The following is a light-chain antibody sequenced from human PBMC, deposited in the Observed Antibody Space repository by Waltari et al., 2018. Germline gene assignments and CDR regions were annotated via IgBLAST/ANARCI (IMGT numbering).Light chain of an antibody. V-gene: IGLV2-14*01. CDR2: EVS. CDR3: SSYTSSSHVV. J-gene: IGLJ2*01. Sequence: VSGSPGQSITISCTGTSSDVGGYNYVSWYQQHPGKAPKLMIYEVSNRPSGVSNRFSGSKSGNTASLTISGLQAEDEADYYCSSYTSSSHVVFGGGTKLTVL. CDR1: SSDVGGYNY.